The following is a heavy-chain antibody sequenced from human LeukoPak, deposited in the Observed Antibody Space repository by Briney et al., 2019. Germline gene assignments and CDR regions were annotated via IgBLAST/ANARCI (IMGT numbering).Heavy chain of an antibody. Sequence: GGSLRLSCAASGFTFSSYSMNWVRQAPGKGLEWVSSISSSSSYIYYADSVKGRFTISRDNSKNTLYLQMNSLRAEDTAVFYCAKDSADMVRGVTSFDCWGQGTLVTVSS. V-gene: IGHV3-21*01. CDR2: ISSSSSYI. CDR3: AKDSADMVRGVTSFDC. CDR1: GFTFSSYS. J-gene: IGHJ4*02. D-gene: IGHD3-10*01.